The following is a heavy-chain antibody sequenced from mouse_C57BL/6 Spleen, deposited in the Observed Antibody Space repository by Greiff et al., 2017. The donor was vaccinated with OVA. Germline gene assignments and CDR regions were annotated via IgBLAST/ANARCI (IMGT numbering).Heavy chain of an antibody. CDR1: GYTFTSYW. J-gene: IGHJ2*01. V-gene: IGHV1-50*01. CDR3: ARGQLDFDY. CDR2: IDPSDSYT. Sequence: QVQLQQSGAELVKPGASVKLSCKASGYTFTSYWMQWVKQRPGQGLEWIGEIDPSDSYTNYNQKFKGKATLTVDTSSSTAYMQLSSLTSEDSAVYYCARGQLDFDYWGQGTTLTVSS. D-gene: IGHD4-1*02.